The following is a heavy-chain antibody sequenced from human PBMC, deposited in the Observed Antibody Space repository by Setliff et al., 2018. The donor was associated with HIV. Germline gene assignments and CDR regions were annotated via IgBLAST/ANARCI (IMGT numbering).Heavy chain of an antibody. J-gene: IGHJ6*03. Sequence: GGSLRLSCVGSGFMFNDYGMSWVRQAPGKGLEWVANIKEDGSEKYYVDSVKGRFTISRDNAKNSLYLQMHSLRAEDTAVYYCARRGWERPTRAYYFYNYMDVWGNGTTVTVSS. CDR3: ARRGWERPTRAYYFYNYMDV. V-gene: IGHV3-7*01. CDR1: GFMFNDYG. D-gene: IGHD1-26*01. CDR2: IKEDGSEK.